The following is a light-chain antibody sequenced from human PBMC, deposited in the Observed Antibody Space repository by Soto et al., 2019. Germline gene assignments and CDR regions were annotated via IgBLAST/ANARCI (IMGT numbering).Light chain of an antibody. V-gene: IGLV2-23*02. CDR2: EVT. CDR3: CSYTGSSTFVV. CDR1: SSDVGSYNL. J-gene: IGLJ2*01. Sequence: QSALTQPASVSGSPGQSITISCTGTSSDVGSYNLVSWYQLHPGKAPKLMIYEVTKRPSGVSNRFSGSKSGNKASLTISGLQAEDEADYYCCSYTGSSTFVVFGGGTKLTVL.